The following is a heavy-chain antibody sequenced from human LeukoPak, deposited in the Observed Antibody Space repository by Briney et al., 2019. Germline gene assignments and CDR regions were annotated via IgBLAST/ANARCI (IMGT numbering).Heavy chain of an antibody. CDR1: GFTFSSYW. V-gene: IGHV3-74*01. CDR3: VRAIAAARDH. J-gene: IGHJ4*02. CDR2: INMDGFSI. Sequence: GGSLRLSCAASGFTFSSYWMYWVRQAPGKGLVWVSRINMDGFSISYADSVKGRFTISRDNAKNTLYLQMNSLRAEDTAVYYCVRAIAAARDHWGQGTLVTVSS. D-gene: IGHD6-13*01.